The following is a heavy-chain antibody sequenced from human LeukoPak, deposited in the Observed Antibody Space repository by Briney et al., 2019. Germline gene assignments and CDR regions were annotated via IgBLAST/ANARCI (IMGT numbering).Heavy chain of an antibody. CDR3: ARDRDSSGLDY. CDR1: GFTFSGYW. J-gene: IGHJ4*02. CDR2: INSDGSST. D-gene: IGHD3-22*01. Sequence: GGSLRLSCAASGFTFSGYWMHWVRQAPGKGLVWVSRINSDGSSTRYADSVKGRFTISRDNAKNTLYLQMNSLRAEDTAVYYCARDRDSSGLDYWGQGTLVTVSS. V-gene: IGHV3-74*01.